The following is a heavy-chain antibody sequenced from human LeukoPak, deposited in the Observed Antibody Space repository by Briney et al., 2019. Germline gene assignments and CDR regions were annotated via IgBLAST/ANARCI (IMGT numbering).Heavy chain of an antibody. J-gene: IGHJ2*01. CDR3: ATLGIESSGSNWYFDL. V-gene: IGHV3-21*01. CDR1: GFTFSRYS. Sequence: GGSLRLSCAASGFTFSRYSMNWVRQAPGKGLEWVSSISSSSSYIYYADSVKGRFTISRDNAKNSLYLQMNSLRAEDTAVYYCATLGIESSGSNWYFDLWGRGTLVTVSS. D-gene: IGHD3-22*01. CDR2: ISSSSSYI.